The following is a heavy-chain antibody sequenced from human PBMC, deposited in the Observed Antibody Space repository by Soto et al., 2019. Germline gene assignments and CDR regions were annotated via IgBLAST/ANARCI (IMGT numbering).Heavy chain of an antibody. Sequence: PSQKLSLTCAISGDSVSSNSAAWNWIRQSPSRGLEWLGRTYYRSKWYNDYAVSVKSRITINPDTSKNQFSLQLNSVTPEDTAVYYCARGYSSGWYDYYYGMDVWGQGTTVTAP. J-gene: IGHJ6*02. V-gene: IGHV6-1*01. CDR2: TYYRSKWYN. CDR3: ARGYSSGWYDYYYGMDV. D-gene: IGHD6-19*01. CDR1: GDSVSSNSAA.